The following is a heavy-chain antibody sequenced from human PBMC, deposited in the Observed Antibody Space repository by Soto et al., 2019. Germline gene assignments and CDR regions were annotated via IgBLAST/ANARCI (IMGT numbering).Heavy chain of an antibody. D-gene: IGHD3-16*02. CDR2: INPNSGGT. J-gene: IGHJ4*02. CDR1: GYTFTGYY. V-gene: IGHV1-2*02. Sequence: ASVKVSCKASGYTFTGYYMHWVRQAPGQGLEWMGWINPNSGGTNYAQKFQGRVTMTRDTSISTAYMELSRLRSDDTAVYYCARGRHDYVWGSYRYFDYWGQGTLVTVSS. CDR3: ARGRHDYVWGSYRYFDY.